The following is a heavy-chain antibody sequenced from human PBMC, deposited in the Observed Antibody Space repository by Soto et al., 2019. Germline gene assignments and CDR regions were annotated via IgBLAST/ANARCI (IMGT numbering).Heavy chain of an antibody. CDR2: ISAYNGNT. CDR1: FYTFTNYA. CDR3: ARGERELGDLVLNWLEP. D-gene: IGHD1-7*01. Sequence: ASVXVSFKSSFYTFTNYAFICFLQAPGQGLEWMGWISAYNGNTNFAQKLQGRVTMTTDTSTSTAYMELRSLRSDDTAVYYCARGERELGDLVLNWLEPWGQGTLV. V-gene: IGHV1-18*04. J-gene: IGHJ5*02.